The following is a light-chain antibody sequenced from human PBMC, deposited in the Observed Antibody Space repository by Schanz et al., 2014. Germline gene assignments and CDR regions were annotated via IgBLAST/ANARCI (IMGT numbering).Light chain of an antibody. CDR2: GNK. Sequence: QSVLTQPPSVSGAPGQRVTISCTGSSSNIGAGYDVNWYQQLPGTAPKLLMYGNKNRPSGVPDRFSGSKSGNTASLTVSGLQAEDEADYYCAAWDDSLNGQLFGGGTKLTVL. CDR3: AAWDDSLNGQL. J-gene: IGLJ3*02. V-gene: IGLV1-40*01. CDR1: SSNIGAGYD.